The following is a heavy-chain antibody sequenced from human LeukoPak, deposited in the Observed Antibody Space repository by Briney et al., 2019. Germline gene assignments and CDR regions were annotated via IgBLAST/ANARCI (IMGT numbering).Heavy chain of an antibody. V-gene: IGHV1-8*01. CDR1: GYTFTTYD. CDR3: ARNRWSAHSGYCSSTSCYEYFQH. CDR2: MNPNSGNT. J-gene: IGHJ1*01. D-gene: IGHD2-2*03. Sequence: GASVKVSCKASGYTFTTYDINWVRQATGQGLEWMGWMNPNSGNTGYAQRFQGRVTMTRNTSISTAYMELSSLRSEDTAVYYCARNRWSAHSGYCSSTSCYEYFQHWGQGTLVTVSS.